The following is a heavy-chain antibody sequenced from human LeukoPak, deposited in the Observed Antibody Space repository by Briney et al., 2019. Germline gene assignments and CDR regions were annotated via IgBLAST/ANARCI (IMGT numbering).Heavy chain of an antibody. CDR3: AKDNPLDY. CDR1: GFTFSSYE. D-gene: IGHD1-14*01. Sequence: GGSLRLSCAASGFTFSSYEMNWVRQAPGKGLEWVSAISGSGGSTYYADSVKGRLTISRDNSKNTLYLHINSLRAEDTAVYYCAKDNPLDYWGQGTLVIVSS. CDR2: ISGSGGST. V-gene: IGHV3-23*01. J-gene: IGHJ4*02.